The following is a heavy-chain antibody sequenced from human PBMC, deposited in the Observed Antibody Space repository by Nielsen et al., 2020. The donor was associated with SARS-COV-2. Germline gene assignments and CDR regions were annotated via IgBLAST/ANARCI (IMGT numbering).Heavy chain of an antibody. D-gene: IGHD3-10*01. CDR2: ISYDGINK. CDR3: AKDLYGSGSYSPIYGMDV. J-gene: IGHJ6*02. V-gene: IGHV3-30*18. Sequence: WLRQPPGKGLEWVAVISYDGINKHYADSVKGRFTISRDNSKNTLYLQMNSLRAEDTTVYYCAKDLYGSGSYSPIYGMDVWGQGTTVTVSS.